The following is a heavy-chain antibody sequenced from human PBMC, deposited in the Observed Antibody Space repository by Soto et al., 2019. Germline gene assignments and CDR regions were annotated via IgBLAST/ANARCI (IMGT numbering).Heavy chain of an antibody. CDR2: VYPGDSDA. CDR1: GYGFTSYW. CDR3: AGRGGRGLWSSPYSC. V-gene: IGHV5-51*01. D-gene: IGHD2-15*01. J-gene: IGHJ4*02. Sequence: GESLKISCQASGYGFTSYWIAWVRQQPGKGLEWMGIVYPGDSDARYSPSFQGQVTMSADKSINTAYLQWTSLKASDSAIYYCAGRGGRGLWSSPYSCWGRGTQVTVSS.